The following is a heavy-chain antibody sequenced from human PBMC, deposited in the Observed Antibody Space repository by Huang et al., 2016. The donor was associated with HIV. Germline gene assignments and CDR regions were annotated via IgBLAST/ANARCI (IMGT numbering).Heavy chain of an antibody. D-gene: IGHD5-12*01. CDR1: GYNFTSRG. J-gene: IGHJ5*02. CDR3: ASGQRMRESDIVATIPVS. Sequence: QVHLVQSGPEVKKPGASVKVSCKASGYNFTSRGLHWVRQAPGQRLEWMGYINPGKGNTKYTPKFQDRVTLTRDIAANTAYMQLSLLTSEDTAVYYCASGQRMRESDIVATIPVSWGQGALVTVSS. V-gene: IGHV1-3*01. CDR2: INPGKGNT.